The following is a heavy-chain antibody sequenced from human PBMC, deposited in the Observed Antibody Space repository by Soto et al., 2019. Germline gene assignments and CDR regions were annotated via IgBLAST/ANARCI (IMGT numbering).Heavy chain of an antibody. CDR3: ANSVAYCSGGSCSDWFDP. Sequence: ASVKVSCKASGYTFTSYYMHWVRQAPGQGLEWMGIINPSGGSTSHAQKFQGRVTMTRDTSTSTVYMELSSLRSEDTAVYYCANSVAYCSGGSCSDWFDPWGQGTLVTVSS. J-gene: IGHJ5*02. CDR1: GYTFTSYY. D-gene: IGHD2-15*01. V-gene: IGHV1-46*03. CDR2: INPSGGST.